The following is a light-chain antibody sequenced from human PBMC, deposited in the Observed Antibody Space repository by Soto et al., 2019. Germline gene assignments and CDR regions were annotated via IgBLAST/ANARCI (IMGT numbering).Light chain of an antibody. Sequence: QSVLTQPPSVSGAPGQRVTISCTGSRSNIGAAYDVHWYQHLPGTAPKLLIYDNNNRPSGVPDRFSGSKSGTSASLAITGLQAEDEADYYCQSYDSGLGGFVLFGGGXKLTVL. J-gene: IGLJ2*01. V-gene: IGLV1-40*01. CDR1: RSNIGAAYD. CDR3: QSYDSGLGGFVL. CDR2: DNN.